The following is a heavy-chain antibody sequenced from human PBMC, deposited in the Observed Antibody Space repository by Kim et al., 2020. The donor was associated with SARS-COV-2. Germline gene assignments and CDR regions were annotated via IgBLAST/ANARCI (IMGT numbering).Heavy chain of an antibody. J-gene: IGHJ4*02. CDR3: ARTDNAMADY. D-gene: IGHD5-18*01. Sequence: SETLSLTCTVSGGSIYSSTYYWGWIRQPPGKGLEWIGSTFYTGDTHYNPSLKSRFTISVDTSKNQFSLRVASVTAADTAIYYCARTDNAMADYWGQGTLV. CDR2: TFYTGDT. CDR1: GGSIYSSTYY. V-gene: IGHV4-39*01.